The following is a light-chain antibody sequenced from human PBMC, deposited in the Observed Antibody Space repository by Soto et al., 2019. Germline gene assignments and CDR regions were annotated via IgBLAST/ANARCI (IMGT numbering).Light chain of an antibody. Sequence: IGSTHYAATLSVSPGARATLSCRATQRVSSNLAAYQQKPGQAPRLLIYGASTRATGIPARFSGSGSGTEFTLTISSLQSEDFAVYYCQQYNNWPPLTFGGGSMV. CDR1: QRVSSN. V-gene: IGKV3-15*01. J-gene: IGKJ4*01. CDR2: GAS. CDR3: QQYNNWPPLT.